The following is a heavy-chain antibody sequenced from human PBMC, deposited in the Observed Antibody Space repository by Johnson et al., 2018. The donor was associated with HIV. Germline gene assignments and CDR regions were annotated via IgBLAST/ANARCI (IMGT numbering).Heavy chain of an antibody. D-gene: IGHD5-18*01. CDR3: AVGIQLWFASEGDAFDI. Sequence: EVQLVESGGGVVQPGGSLRLSCVASGFTFSGYWMTWVRQATGKGLEWVAFISRDGGTEYYADSVKGRFAISRDNAKSTLYLLMNYLTPEDTAMYYCAVGIQLWFASEGDAFDIWGQGAMVSVSS. CDR2: ISRDGGTE. J-gene: IGHJ3*02. CDR1: GFTFSGYW. V-gene: IGHV3-7*01.